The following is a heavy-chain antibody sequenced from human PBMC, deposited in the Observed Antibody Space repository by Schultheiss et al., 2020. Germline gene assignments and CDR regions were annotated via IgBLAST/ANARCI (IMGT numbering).Heavy chain of an antibody. CDR2: IWYDGSNK. V-gene: IGHV3-33*01. CDR1: GFTFSSYG. D-gene: IGHD6-19*01. Sequence: GESLKISCAASGFTFSSYGMHWVRQAPGKGLEWVAVIWYDGSNKYYADSVKGRFTISRDNSKNTLYLQMNSLRAEDTAVYYCAREPIFGGSSGWTLNDYWGKRTLDTASS. J-gene: IGHJ4*02. CDR3: AREPIFGGSSGWTLNDY.